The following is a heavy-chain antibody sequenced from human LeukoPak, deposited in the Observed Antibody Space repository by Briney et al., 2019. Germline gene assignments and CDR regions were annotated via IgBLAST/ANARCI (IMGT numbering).Heavy chain of an antibody. CDR3: ARDGIAVAGLFDY. D-gene: IGHD6-19*01. J-gene: IGHJ4*02. Sequence: ASVKVSCKASGYTFTTHGISWVRQAPGQGPEWMGWISGNNGNTHYAQKFQGRVTMTTETSTSTAYMELKSLRSDDTAVYYCARDGIAVAGLFDYWGQGTLVTVSS. V-gene: IGHV1-18*01. CDR1: GYTFTTHG. CDR2: ISGNNGNT.